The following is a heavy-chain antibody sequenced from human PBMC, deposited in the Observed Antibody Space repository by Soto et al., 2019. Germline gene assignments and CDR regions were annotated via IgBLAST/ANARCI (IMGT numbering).Heavy chain of an antibody. CDR2: ISGSGGST. D-gene: IGHD2-15*01. V-gene: IGHV3-23*01. Sequence: GGSLRLSCAASGFTFSSYAMSWVRQAPGKGLEWVSAISGSGGSTYYADSVKGRFTISRDNSKNTLYLQMNSLRAEDTAVYYCAKTPKVVAGPDIYYYGMDVWGQGTTVTVSS. CDR3: AKTPKVVAGPDIYYYGMDV. J-gene: IGHJ6*02. CDR1: GFTFSSYA.